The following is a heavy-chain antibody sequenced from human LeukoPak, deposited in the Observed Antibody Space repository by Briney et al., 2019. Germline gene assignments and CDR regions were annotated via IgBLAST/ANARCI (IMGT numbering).Heavy chain of an antibody. CDR2: IRYDGSNK. CDR3: AKAGDFWSGYHWYFDL. CDR1: GFTFSSYG. Sequence: GGSLRLSCAASGFTFSSYGMHWVRQAPGKGLEWVAFIRYDGSNKYYADSVKGRFTISRDNSKNTLYLQMNSLRAEDTAVYYCAKAGDFWSGYHWYFDLWGRGTLVTVSS. J-gene: IGHJ2*01. V-gene: IGHV3-30*02. D-gene: IGHD3-3*01.